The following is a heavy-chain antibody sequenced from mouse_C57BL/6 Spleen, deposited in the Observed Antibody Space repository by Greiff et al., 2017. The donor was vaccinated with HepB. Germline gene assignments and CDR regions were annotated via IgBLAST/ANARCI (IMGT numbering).Heavy chain of an antibody. J-gene: IGHJ4*01. CDR2: IYPGDGDT. Sequence: QVQLKESGPELVKPGASVKISCKASGYAFSSSWMNWVKQRPGKGLEWIGRIYPGDGDTNYNGKFKGKATLTADKSSSTAYMQLSSLTSEDSAVYFCAREGLLRDYYAMDYWGQGTSVTVSS. D-gene: IGHD1-1*01. CDR1: GYAFSSSW. CDR3: AREGLLRDYYAMDY. V-gene: IGHV1-82*01.